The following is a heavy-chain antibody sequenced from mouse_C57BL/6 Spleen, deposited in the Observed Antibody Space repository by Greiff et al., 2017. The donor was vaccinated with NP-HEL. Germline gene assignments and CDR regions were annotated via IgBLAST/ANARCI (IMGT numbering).Heavy chain of an antibody. CDR3: ARQGITTVVDPYYYAMDY. CDR1: GFSLTSYG. V-gene: IGHV2-6-1*01. J-gene: IGHJ4*01. Sequence: QVQLKESGPGLVAPSQSLSITCTVSGFSLTSYGVHWVRQPPGKGLEWLVVIWSDGSTTYNSALKSRLSISKDNSKSQVFLKMNSLQTDDTAMYYCARQGITTVVDPYYYAMDYWGQGTSVTVSS. CDR2: IWSDGST. D-gene: IGHD1-1*01.